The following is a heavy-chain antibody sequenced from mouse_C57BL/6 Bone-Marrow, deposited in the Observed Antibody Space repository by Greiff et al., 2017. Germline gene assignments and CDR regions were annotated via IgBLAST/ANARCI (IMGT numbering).Heavy chain of an antibody. CDR3: ARRDGYDGY. V-gene: IGHV1-81*01. CDR2: IYPRSGNN. D-gene: IGHD2-2*01. J-gene: IGHJ2*01. Sequence: QVQLQQSGAELARPGASVKLSCKASGYTFTSYGISWVKQRTGQGLEWIGEIYPRSGNNYYNEKFKGKATLTADKSSSTAYMELRSLTSEDSAVYFCARRDGYDGYWGQGTTLTVSS. CDR1: GYTFTSYG.